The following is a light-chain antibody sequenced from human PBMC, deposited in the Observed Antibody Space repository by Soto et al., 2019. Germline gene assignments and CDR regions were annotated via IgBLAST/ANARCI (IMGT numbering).Light chain of an antibody. J-gene: IGLJ3*02. Sequence: QSVLTQPPSASATPGQRVIISCSGSSSNIGKNAVKWYQQFPGTAPKLLIHSDDQRPSGVPDRFSGSKSGTSASLTISGLQSEDEAHYYCGAWDDSLSGLVFGGGTKLTVL. CDR1: SSNIGKNA. V-gene: IGLV1-44*01. CDR2: SDD. CDR3: GAWDDSLSGLV.